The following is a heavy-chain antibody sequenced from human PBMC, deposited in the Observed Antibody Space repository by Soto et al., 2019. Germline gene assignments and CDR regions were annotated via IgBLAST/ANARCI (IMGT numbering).Heavy chain of an antibody. CDR2: IYYSGST. D-gene: IGHD5-18*01. V-gene: IGHV4-30-4*01. CDR1: GGSISSGDYY. J-gene: IGHJ4*02. Sequence: PSETLSLTCTVSGGSISSGDYYWSWIRQPPGKGLEWIGYIYYSGSTYYNPSLKSRVTISVDTSKNQFSLKLSSVTAADTAVYYCARGSGGYSYGHDDYWGQGTLVTVSS. CDR3: ARGSGGYSYGHDDY.